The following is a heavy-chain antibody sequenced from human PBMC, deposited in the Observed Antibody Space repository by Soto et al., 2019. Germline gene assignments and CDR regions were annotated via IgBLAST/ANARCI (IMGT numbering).Heavy chain of an antibody. CDR2: IHYSGST. V-gene: IGHV4-59*08. CDR3: ARGGWSLDL. Sequence: QVQLQESGPGLVKPSETLSLTCTVSGGSISSHYWSWFRQPPEKGLEWIRYIHYSGSTIYNTSLKSRFTISVDTTNNQFSLKLRSVTAADTAVYFCARGGWSLDLWGRGTLVTVSS. D-gene: IGHD3-16*01. J-gene: IGHJ2*01. CDR1: GGSISSHY.